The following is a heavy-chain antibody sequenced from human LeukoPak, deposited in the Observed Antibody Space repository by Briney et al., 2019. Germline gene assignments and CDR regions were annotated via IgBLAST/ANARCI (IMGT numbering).Heavy chain of an antibody. V-gene: IGHV1-18*01. Sequence: ASVKVSCRTSGYTFTNYAIAWVRQAPEHGLEWMGWINTYNGDTTYAQNFQGRLTITTDTSTATVHMELRSLTSDDTAIYFCTKDRRGKAFFAGDRWGQGTLVSVSS. CDR1: GYTFTNYA. CDR2: INTYNGDT. J-gene: IGHJ4*02. D-gene: IGHD2-21*01. CDR3: TKDRRGKAFFAGDR.